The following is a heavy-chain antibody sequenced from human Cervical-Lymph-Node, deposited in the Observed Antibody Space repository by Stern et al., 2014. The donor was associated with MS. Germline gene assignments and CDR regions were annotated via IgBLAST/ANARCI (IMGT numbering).Heavy chain of an antibody. CDR2: IIPIFRTA. CDR3: ARGDTAIKGSGYYYGMDV. J-gene: IGHJ6*02. V-gene: IGHV1-69*01. Sequence: VQLVQSGAEVKKPGSSVKVSCKASGDTFRSYAISWVRQAPGQGLERMGGIIPIFRTANYAQKFQGRVTISADEATTTAYMELSSLRSDDTAVYYCARGDTAIKGSGYYYGMDVWGQGTTVTVSS. D-gene: IGHD5-18*01. CDR1: GDTFRSYA.